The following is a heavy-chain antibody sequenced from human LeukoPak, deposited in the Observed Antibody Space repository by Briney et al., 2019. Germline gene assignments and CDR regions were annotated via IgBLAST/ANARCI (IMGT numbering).Heavy chain of an antibody. CDR3: ANKGDGGSYPYYFDY. Sequence: GGSLRLSCAASGFTFSSYAMSWVRQAPGKGLEWVSAISGSGGSTYYADSVKGRFTISRDNSKNTLYLQMNSLRAEDTAVYYCANKGDGGSYPYYFDYWGQGTLVTVSS. CDR2: ISGSGGST. CDR1: GFTFSSYA. D-gene: IGHD1-26*01. J-gene: IGHJ4*02. V-gene: IGHV3-23*01.